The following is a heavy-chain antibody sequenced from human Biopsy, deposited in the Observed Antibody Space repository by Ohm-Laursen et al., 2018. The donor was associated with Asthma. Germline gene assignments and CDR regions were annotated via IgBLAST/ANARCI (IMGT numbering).Heavy chain of an antibody. CDR2: IYYSGST. Sequence: GTLSLTWTVSGGSVSSGSYYWSWIRQPPGKGLEWIGYIYYSGSTNYNPSLKSRVTISVDTSKNQFSLKLSSVTAADTAVYYCARDLSGYCTSSACYGFDSWGQGTLVTVSS. J-gene: IGHJ5*01. V-gene: IGHV4-61*01. D-gene: IGHD2-8*01. CDR3: ARDLSGYCTSSACYGFDS. CDR1: GGSVSSGSYY.